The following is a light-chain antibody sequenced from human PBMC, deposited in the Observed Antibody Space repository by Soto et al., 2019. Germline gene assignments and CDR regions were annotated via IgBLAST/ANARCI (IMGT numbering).Light chain of an antibody. J-gene: IGLJ1*01. Sequence: QSVLTQPASVSGSPGQSITISCTGTSSDVGSYNLVSWYQQHPGKAPKLMIYEGSKRPPGVSNRFSGSKSGNTASLTISGLQAEDEADHYCCSYAGSSTYVFGTGTKVTVL. CDR1: SSDVGSYNL. CDR3: CSYAGSSTYV. V-gene: IGLV2-23*01. CDR2: EGS.